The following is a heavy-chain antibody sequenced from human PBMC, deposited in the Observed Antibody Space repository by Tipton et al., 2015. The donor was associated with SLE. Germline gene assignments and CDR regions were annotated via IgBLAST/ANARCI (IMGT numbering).Heavy chain of an antibody. Sequence: TLSLTCTVSGGSISSHYWSWIRQPPGKGLEWIGYIYYSGSTNYNPSLKSRVTISVDTSKNQFSLKLSSVTAADTAVYYCARLVVVTAREEYFQHWGQGTLVTVSS. CDR2: IYYSGST. D-gene: IGHD2-21*02. CDR3: ARLVVVTAREEYFQH. J-gene: IGHJ1*01. V-gene: IGHV4-59*11. CDR1: GGSISSHY.